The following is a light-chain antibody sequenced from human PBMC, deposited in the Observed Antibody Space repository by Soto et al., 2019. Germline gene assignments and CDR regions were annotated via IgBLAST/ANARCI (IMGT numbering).Light chain of an antibody. Sequence: EIVLTQSPATLSLSPGERATLSCRASQSVSSYLAWYQQKPGQAPRLLIYDASNKATGIPARYSGSGSGTDFALTISSLEPEDFAVYYGQQCSNWPPWTFGQGTKVEIK. CDR1: QSVSSY. CDR2: DAS. CDR3: QQCSNWPPWT. V-gene: IGKV3-11*01. J-gene: IGKJ1*01.